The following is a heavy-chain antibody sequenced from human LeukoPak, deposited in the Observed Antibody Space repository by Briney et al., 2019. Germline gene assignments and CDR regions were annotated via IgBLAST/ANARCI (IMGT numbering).Heavy chain of an antibody. Sequence: SVKVSCKASGGTFSSYAISWVRQAPGQGLEWMGGIIPIFGTANYAQKFQGRVTITTDESTSTAYMELSSLRSEDTAVYYCARGPPRYYYYYYMDVWGKGTTVTVYS. CDR2: IIPIFGTA. CDR1: GGTFSSYA. J-gene: IGHJ6*03. CDR3: ARGPPRYYYYYYMDV. V-gene: IGHV1-69*05.